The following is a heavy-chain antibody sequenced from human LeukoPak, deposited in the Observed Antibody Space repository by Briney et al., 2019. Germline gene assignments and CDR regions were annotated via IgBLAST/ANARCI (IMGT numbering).Heavy chain of an antibody. V-gene: IGHV4-38-2*02. CDR3: GISTSVTEY. Sequence: PSETLSLTCTVSGYSFSTTYYWGWLRQPLGKGLEWIGNFYQSGSADYNPSLTSRVAISLDTSKNQFSLRLSSLIAADTAVYYCGISTSVTEYWGQGALVTVSS. D-gene: IGHD4-17*01. CDR1: GYSFSTTYY. CDR2: FYQSGSA. J-gene: IGHJ4*02.